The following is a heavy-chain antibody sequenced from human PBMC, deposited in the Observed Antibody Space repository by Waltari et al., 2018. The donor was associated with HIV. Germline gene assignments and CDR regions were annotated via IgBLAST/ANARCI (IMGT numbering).Heavy chain of an antibody. Sequence: QVPLQESGPGLVKPSETLLLTCTVSGGSISSHYWSWIRQPPGKGLECIGYIYDSGSTNYNPSLKSRVTIAVDTSKKQISLKLSSVTAADTAVYYCARDFPFSHYYGSGSYFGSDYWGQGTQVTVSS. V-gene: IGHV4-59*11. CDR3: ARDFPFSHYYGSGSYFGSDY. CDR2: IYDSGST. D-gene: IGHD3-10*01. CDR1: GGSISSHY. J-gene: IGHJ4*02.